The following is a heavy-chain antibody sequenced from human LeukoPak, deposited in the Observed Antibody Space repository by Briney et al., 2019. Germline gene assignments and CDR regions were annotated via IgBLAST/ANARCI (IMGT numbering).Heavy chain of an antibody. Sequence: GGSLRLSCAASGFTFSSYAMHWVRQAPGKGLEWVAVISYDGSNKYYADSVKGRFTISRDNAKNSLYLQMNSLRAEDTAVYYCARDYQLLHYYYYYYMDVWGKGTTVTVSS. CDR1: GFTFSSYA. CDR2: ISYDGSNK. J-gene: IGHJ6*03. V-gene: IGHV3-30*04. D-gene: IGHD2-2*01. CDR3: ARDYQLLHYYYYYYMDV.